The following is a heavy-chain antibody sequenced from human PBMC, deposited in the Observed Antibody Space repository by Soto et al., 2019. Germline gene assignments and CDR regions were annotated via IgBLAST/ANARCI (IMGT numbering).Heavy chain of an antibody. Sequence: QVQLVQSGAEVKKPGSSVKVSCKASGGTFSSYAFSWVRQAPGQGLEWVGGIIPVVGPPNYAQELQGRVTITADKPTSTVSLDLSSLRSEDTAVYYCASAVVGAADSEYWGQGTLVTVSS. V-gene: IGHV1-69*06. CDR3: ASAVVGAADSEY. D-gene: IGHD1-26*01. J-gene: IGHJ4*02. CDR2: IIPVVGPP. CDR1: GGTFSSYA.